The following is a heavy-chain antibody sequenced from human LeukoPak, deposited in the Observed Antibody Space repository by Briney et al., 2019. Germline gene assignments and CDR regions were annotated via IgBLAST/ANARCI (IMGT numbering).Heavy chain of an antibody. CDR3: ARDYYDSSAYYYLDY. D-gene: IGHD3-22*01. Sequence: ASVKVSCKASGYTFTGYYMHWVRQAPGQGLEWIGWINPNSGGTYYAQKFQGRVTMTRDTSISTAYMELGRLGSDDTAVYYCARDYYDSSAYYYLDYWGQGTLVTVSS. J-gene: IGHJ4*02. CDR2: INPNSGGT. CDR1: GYTFTGYY. V-gene: IGHV1-2*02.